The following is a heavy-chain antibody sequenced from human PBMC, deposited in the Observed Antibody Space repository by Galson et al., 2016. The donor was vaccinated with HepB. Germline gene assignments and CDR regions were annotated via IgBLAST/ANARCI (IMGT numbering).Heavy chain of an antibody. V-gene: IGHV3-72*01. CDR3: ARLGPWGNDAFDM. CDR2: VRSKDKRYST. J-gene: IGHJ3*02. Sequence: SLRLSCAASGFPFSDRYMDWVRQAPGRGLEWVGRVRSKDKRYSTECAASVKGRCTISRDDSKNSLYLQMNSLKTEDTAVYYCARLGPWGNDAFDMWGRGTMVTVSS. D-gene: IGHD3-16*01. CDR1: GFPFSDRY.